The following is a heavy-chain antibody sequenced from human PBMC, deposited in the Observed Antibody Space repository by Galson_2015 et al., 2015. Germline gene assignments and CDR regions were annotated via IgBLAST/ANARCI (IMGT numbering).Heavy chain of an antibody. CDR1: GGSISSYY. CDR2: IYYSGST. Sequence: ETLSLTCTVSGGSISSYYWSWLRPPPGKGLEWIGYIYYSGSTNYNPSLKSRVTISVDTSKNQFSLKLSSVTAADTAVYYCARAETTQWLPLTYFDYWGQGTLVTVSS. V-gene: IGHV4-59*01. D-gene: IGHD6-19*01. J-gene: IGHJ4*02. CDR3: ARAETTQWLPLTYFDY.